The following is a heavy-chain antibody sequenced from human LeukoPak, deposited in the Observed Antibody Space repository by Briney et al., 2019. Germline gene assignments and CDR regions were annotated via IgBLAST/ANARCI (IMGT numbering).Heavy chain of an antibody. CDR2: IYYSGST. Sequence: PSETLSLTCTVSGGSINSYYWSWIRQPPGKGLEWIGYIYYSGSTNYNPSLKSRVTISVDTSKNQFSLKLSSVTAADTAVYYCARGGRVHAFDIWGQGTMVTVSS. V-gene: IGHV4-59*08. J-gene: IGHJ3*02. CDR1: GGSINSYY. CDR3: ARGGRVHAFDI. D-gene: IGHD3-16*01.